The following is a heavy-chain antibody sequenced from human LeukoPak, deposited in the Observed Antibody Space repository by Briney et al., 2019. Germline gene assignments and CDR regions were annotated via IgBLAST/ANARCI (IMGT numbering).Heavy chain of an antibody. D-gene: IGHD6-19*01. J-gene: IGHJ3*02. CDR2: IYSSGST. V-gene: IGHV4-61*02. CDR3: AREKHGGGRQHSSGWSKHAFDI. Sequence: PSQTLSLTCTVSGGSISSGSYYWSWIRQPAGKGLEWIGRIYSSGSTNYNPSLKSRVTISLDTSKNQFSLKLSSVTAADTAVYYCAREKHGGGRQHSSGWSKHAFDIWGQGTMVTVSS. CDR1: GGSISSGSYY.